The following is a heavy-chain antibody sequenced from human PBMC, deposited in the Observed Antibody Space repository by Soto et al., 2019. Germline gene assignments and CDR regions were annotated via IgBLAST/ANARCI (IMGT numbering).Heavy chain of an antibody. D-gene: IGHD2-15*01. V-gene: IGHV3-30-3*01. Sequence: GGSLRLSCAASGFTFSSYAMHWVRQAPGKGLELVAVISYDGSNKYYAYSVKGRFTISRDNSKNTLYLQMNSLRAEDTAVYYCASHGALSPSGIWGDAFDIWGQGTMVTVS. CDR2: ISYDGSNK. CDR1: GFTFSSYA. CDR3: ASHGALSPSGIWGDAFDI. J-gene: IGHJ3*02.